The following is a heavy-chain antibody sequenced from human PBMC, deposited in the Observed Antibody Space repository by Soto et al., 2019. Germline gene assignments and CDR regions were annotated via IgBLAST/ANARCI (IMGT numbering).Heavy chain of an antibody. CDR3: ARNLRLVRAGTFVRSMDV. V-gene: IGHV1-69*13. D-gene: IGHD3-10*01. Sequence: AAVKPSCKNRGDTNGRYAISWVLQAPGQGLEWMGGIIPFIRASNYAQKFQGRVTITADESTTTVHMDLSSLRFEDTAVYYCARNLRLVRAGTFVRSMDVWG. J-gene: IGHJ6*02. CDR2: IIPFIRAS. CDR1: GDTNGRYA.